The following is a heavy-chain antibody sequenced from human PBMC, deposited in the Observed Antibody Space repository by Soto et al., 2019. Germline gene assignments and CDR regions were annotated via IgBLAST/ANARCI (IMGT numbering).Heavy chain of an antibody. Sequence: PSQALSLTCAIAGDGVSSHSASWNWIRQSPSRGLEWLGRTYYRSKWYNDYAVSVKSRITINPDTSKNQFSLQLNSVTPEDTAVYYCARAFYSSSPLVNWPNSFDHWGQGTLVTVSS. J-gene: IGHJ5*02. V-gene: IGHV6-1*01. CDR3: ARAFYSSSPLVNWPNSFDH. CDR1: GDGVSSHSAS. D-gene: IGHD6-6*01. CDR2: TYYRSKWYN.